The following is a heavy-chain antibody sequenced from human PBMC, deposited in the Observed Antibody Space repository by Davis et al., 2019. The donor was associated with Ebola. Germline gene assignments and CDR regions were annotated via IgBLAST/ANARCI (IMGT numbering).Heavy chain of an antibody. CDR1: GYSFASYS. D-gene: IGHD6-19*01. CDR2: ISPYNGHT. CDR3: AKVRVGSGWYFDY. V-gene: IGHV1-18*01. J-gene: IGHJ4*02. Sequence: AASVKVSCKASGYSFASYSVTWVRRAPGQGLEWIGWISPYNGHTSYAQKFQGRVSMTTDTSTRTAYMELRSLRSDDTAVYYCAKVRVGSGWYFDYWGQGTLVTVSS.